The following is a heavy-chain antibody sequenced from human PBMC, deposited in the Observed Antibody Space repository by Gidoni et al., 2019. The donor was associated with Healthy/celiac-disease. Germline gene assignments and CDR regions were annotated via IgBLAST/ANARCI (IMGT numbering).Heavy chain of an antibody. D-gene: IGHD6-6*01. V-gene: IGHV3-23*01. CDR3: AKEYSSSSSWTEENWFDP. CDR2: ISGSGCST. CDR1: GFTFSSYA. Sequence: EVQLLESGGGLVQPGGSLRLSCADSGFTFSSYARSWVRQAPGKGLEWVSAISGSGCSTYYADSVKGRFTISRDNSKNKLYLQMNSLRAEDTAVYYCAKEYSSSSSWTEENWFDPWGQGTLVTVSS. J-gene: IGHJ5*02.